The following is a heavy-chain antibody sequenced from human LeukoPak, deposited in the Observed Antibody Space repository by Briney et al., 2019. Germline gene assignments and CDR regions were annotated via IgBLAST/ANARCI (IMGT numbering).Heavy chain of an antibody. V-gene: IGHV3-53*01. J-gene: IGHJ4*02. D-gene: IGHD4/OR15-4a*01. CDR3: ARRAGAYSHPYDY. CDR2: IYSGTI. Sequence: PGGSLRLSCAASGFIVNTNSMSWVRQAPGKGLEWVSFIYSGTIHYSDSVKGRFTISRDNSKNTLYLQMNSLRAEDTAVYYCARRAGAYSHPYDYWGQGTLVTVSS. CDR1: GFIVNTNS.